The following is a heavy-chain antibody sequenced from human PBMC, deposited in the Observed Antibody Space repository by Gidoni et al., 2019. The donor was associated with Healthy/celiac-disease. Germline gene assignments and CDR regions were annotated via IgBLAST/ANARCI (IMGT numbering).Heavy chain of an antibody. CDR1: GYSLSSGYY. D-gene: IGHD3-16*02. CDR3: AGADYDYVWGSYRLAAFDI. CDR2: IYHSGST. V-gene: IGHV4-38-2*01. J-gene: IGHJ3*02. Sequence: QVQLQESGPGLVKPSETLSLTCAVSGYSLSSGYYWGWIRQPPGKGLEWIGSIYHSGSTYYNPSLKSRVTISVDTSKNQFSLKLSSVTAADTAGYYCAGADYDYVWGSYRLAAFDIWGQGTMVTVSS.